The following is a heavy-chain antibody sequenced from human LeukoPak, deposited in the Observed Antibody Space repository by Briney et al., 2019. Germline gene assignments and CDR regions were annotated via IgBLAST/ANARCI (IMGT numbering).Heavy chain of an antibody. CDR1: GFTFDDYG. D-gene: IGHD3-22*01. CDR3: ARDSWYYYDSSGYPFDY. CDR2: INWNGGST. V-gene: IGHV3-20*04. Sequence: GGSLRLSCAAPGFTFDDYGMSWVRQAPGKGLEWVSGINWNGGSTGYADSVKGRFTISRDNAKNSLYLQMNSLRAEDTALYYCARDSWYYYDSSGYPFDYWGQGTWSPSPQ. J-gene: IGHJ4*02.